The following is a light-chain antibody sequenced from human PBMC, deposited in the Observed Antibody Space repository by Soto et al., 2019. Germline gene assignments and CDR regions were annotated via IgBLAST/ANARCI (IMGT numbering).Light chain of an antibody. CDR2: DVS. J-gene: IGLJ2*01. CDR1: SSDVGGYNS. V-gene: IGLV2-14*03. Sequence: QLVLTQPASVSGSPGQSIAISCTGTSSDVGGYNSVSWYQQHPGNAPKLMIYDVSYRPSGVSNRFSGSKSGNTASLTISGLQAEDEADYYCSSYTSNNTLIFGGGTQLTVL. CDR3: SSYTSNNTLI.